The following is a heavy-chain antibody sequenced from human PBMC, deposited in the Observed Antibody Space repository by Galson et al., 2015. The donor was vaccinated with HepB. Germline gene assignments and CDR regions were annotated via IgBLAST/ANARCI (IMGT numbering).Heavy chain of an antibody. CDR1: GFTFSNYA. D-gene: IGHD3-16*01. J-gene: IGHJ6*02. CDR3: ARGGIPYYYYAMDV. CDR2: ISASGGVT. V-gene: IGHV3-23*01. Sequence: SLRLSCAASGFTFSNYAMSWVRQAPGKGLEWVSSISASGGVTYYADSVKGRFTISRDNSKNTLYLQMNSLRAEDTAVYYCARGGIPYYYYAMDVWGQGTTVTVSS.